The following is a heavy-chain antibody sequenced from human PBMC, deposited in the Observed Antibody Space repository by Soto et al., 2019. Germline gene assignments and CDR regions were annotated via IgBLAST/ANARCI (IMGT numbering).Heavy chain of an antibody. J-gene: IGHJ4*02. Sequence: KTSETLSLTCTVSGGSISSGGYYWSWIRQHPGKGLEWIGYIYYSGSTYYNPSLKSRVTISVDTSKNQFSLKLSSVTAADTAVYYCARAAARPLFDYWGQGTLVTVSS. CDR3: ARAAARPLFDY. CDR2: IYYSGST. D-gene: IGHD6-6*01. CDR1: GGSISSGGYY. V-gene: IGHV4-31*03.